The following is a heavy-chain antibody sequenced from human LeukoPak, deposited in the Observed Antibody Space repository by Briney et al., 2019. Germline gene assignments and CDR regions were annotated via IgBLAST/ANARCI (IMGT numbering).Heavy chain of an antibody. J-gene: IGHJ4*02. CDR2: IWYDGSNK. D-gene: IGHD3-10*01. Sequence: GRSLRLSCAASGFNFSSFVMHWVRQAPGKGLEWVAVIWYDGSNKYYADSVRGRFTISRDNSKNTSYLQMNSLRAEDTAVYYCAKGRRYYDYWGQGTLVTVSS. CDR3: AKGRRYYDY. V-gene: IGHV3-33*06. CDR1: GFNFSSFV.